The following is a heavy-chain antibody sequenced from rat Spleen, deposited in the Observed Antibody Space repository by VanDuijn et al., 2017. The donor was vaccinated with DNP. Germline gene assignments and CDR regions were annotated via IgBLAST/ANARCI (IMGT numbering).Heavy chain of an antibody. CDR1: GFTFSDYY. CDR3: ARHGRVTTVAAYWYFDF. J-gene: IGHJ1*01. CDR2: ITTSGDSA. Sequence: EVQLVESGGGLVQPGRSLKLSCAASGFTFSDYYMAWVRQAPGKGLEWVASITTSGDSAYSPDSVKGRFTISRDKAKSTLYLQMDSLRSEDTATYFCARHGRVTTVAAYWYFDFWGPGTMVTVSS. V-gene: IGHV5-25*01. D-gene: IGHD1-11*01.